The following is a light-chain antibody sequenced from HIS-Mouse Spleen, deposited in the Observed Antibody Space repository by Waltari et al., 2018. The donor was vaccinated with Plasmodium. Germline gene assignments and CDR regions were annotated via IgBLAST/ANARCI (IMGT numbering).Light chain of an antibody. CDR2: STN. Sequence: QTVVTQEPSFSVSPGGTVTLTFGLSSCSVPTSFYPSWYQQTPGQAPRTLIYSTNTRSSGVPDRFSGSILGNKAALTITGAQADDESDYYCVLYMGSGTVVFGGGTKLTVL. CDR1: SCSVPTSFY. V-gene: IGLV8-61*01. J-gene: IGLJ2*01. CDR3: VLYMGSGTVV.